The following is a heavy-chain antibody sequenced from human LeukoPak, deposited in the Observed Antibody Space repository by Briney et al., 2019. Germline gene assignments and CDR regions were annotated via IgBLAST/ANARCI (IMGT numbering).Heavy chain of an antibody. D-gene: IGHD5-12*01. CDR2: IYYSGST. CDR1: GGSISSSSYY. Sequence: SETLSLTCTVSGGSISSSSYYWGWIRQPPGKGLEWIGSIYYSGSTYYNPSLKSRVTISVDTPKNQFSLKLSSVTAADTAVYYCASPSGYSGYEHAFDIWGQGTMVTVSS. J-gene: IGHJ3*02. CDR3: ASPSGYSGYEHAFDI. V-gene: IGHV4-39*01.